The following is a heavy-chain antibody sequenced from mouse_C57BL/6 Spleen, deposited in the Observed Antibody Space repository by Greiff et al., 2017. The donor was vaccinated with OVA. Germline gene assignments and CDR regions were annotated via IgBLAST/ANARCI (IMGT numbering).Heavy chain of an antibody. D-gene: IGHD1-3*01. CDR1: GYTFTSYW. CDR3: ARRESKGDYFDY. Sequence: QVQLKQPGAELVKPGASVKMSCKASGYTFTSYWITWVKQRPGQGLEWIGDIYPGSGSTNYNEKFKSKATLTVDTSSSTAYMQLSSLTSEDSAVYYCARRESKGDYFDYWGQGTTLTVSS. J-gene: IGHJ2*01. CDR2: IYPGSGST. V-gene: IGHV1-55*01.